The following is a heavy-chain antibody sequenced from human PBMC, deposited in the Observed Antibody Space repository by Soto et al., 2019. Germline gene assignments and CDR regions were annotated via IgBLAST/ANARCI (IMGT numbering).Heavy chain of an antibody. Sequence: QVQLQQWGAGLLKPSETLSLTCAVYAGSFSGYYWSWIRQPPGKGLEWIGEINHSGSTNYNPSLNSQVTISVATSMNHFFRKRGSGAAAGSAVYYCARARSLYDYSPPALFRWPPGDVWGKGSTVAVSA. V-gene: IGHV4-34*01. J-gene: IGHJ6*04. D-gene: IGHD5-12*01. CDR2: INHSGST. CDR3: ARARSLYDYSPPALFRWPPGDV. CDR1: AGSFSGYY.